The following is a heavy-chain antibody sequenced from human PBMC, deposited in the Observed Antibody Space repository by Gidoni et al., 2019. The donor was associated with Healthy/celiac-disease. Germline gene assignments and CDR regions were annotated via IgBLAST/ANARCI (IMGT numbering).Heavy chain of an antibody. Sequence: EVQLVESGGGLVKPGGSLRLSCAASGFTFSSYSMNWVRQAPGKGLEWVSSISSSSSYIYYADSVKGRFTIYRDNDKNSLYLQMNSLRAEDTAVYYCARAPRYDAFDIWGQGTMVTVSS. V-gene: IGHV3-21*01. CDR3: ARAPRYDAFDI. CDR2: ISSSSSYI. D-gene: IGHD3-9*01. CDR1: GFTFSSYS. J-gene: IGHJ3*02.